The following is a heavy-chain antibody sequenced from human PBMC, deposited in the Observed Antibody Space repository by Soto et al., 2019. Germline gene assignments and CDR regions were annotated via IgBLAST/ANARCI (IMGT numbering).Heavy chain of an antibody. Sequence: PGGSLRLSCAASGFTFSSYSMNWVRQAPGKGLEWVSYISSSSSTIYYADSVKGRFTISRDNAKNSLYLQMNSLRAEDTAVYYCARDNPQLLFDYWSQGTLVTVSS. CDR3: ARDNPQLLFDY. J-gene: IGHJ4*02. CDR1: GFTFSSYS. V-gene: IGHV3-48*01. D-gene: IGHD2-2*01. CDR2: ISSSSSTI.